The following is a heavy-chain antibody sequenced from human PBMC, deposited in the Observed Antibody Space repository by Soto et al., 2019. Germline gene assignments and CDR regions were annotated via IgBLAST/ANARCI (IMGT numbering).Heavy chain of an antibody. CDR2: ISSSGSTI. CDR1: GFTFSSYE. D-gene: IGHD6-19*01. V-gene: IGHV3-48*03. J-gene: IGHJ4*02. CDR3: ARDRGYSSGWYPFDY. Sequence: EVQLVESGGGLVQPGGSLRLSCAASGFTFSSYEMNWVRQAPGKGLEWVSYISSSGSTIYYADSVKGRFTISRDNAKNSLYLQMNSLRAEDTAVYYCARDRGYSSGWYPFDYCGQGTLVTVSS.